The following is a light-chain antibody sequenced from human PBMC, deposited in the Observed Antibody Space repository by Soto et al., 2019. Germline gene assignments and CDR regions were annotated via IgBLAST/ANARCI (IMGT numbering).Light chain of an antibody. J-gene: IGLJ2*01. V-gene: IGLV9-49*01. CDR2: VGSGGFVG. CDR3: GAVHGSGSNFVVV. Sequence: QLVLTQPRSASTSLGASVTLTCTLSSGYSNYKVDWYQQTLGMRPRFLMRVGSGGFVGSRGDGVPDRFSVLGSGLNRSLTIENIQEEDESDYHCGAVHGSGSNFVVVFGGGTKLTVL. CDR1: SGYSNYK.